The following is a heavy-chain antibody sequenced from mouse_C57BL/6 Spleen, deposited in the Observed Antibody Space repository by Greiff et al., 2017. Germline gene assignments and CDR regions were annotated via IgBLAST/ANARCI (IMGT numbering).Heavy chain of an antibody. D-gene: IGHD1-1*01. CDR3: ARGSYYYGSRGFDY. CDR2: ISYSGST. J-gene: IGHJ2*01. CDR1: GYSITSGYD. Sequence: DVKLVESGPGMVKPSQSLSLTCTVTGYSITSGYDWHWIRHFPGNKLEWMGYISYSGSTNYNPSLKSRISITHDTSKNHFFLKLNSVTTEDTATYYCARGSYYYGSRGFDYWGQGTTLTVSS. V-gene: IGHV3-1*01.